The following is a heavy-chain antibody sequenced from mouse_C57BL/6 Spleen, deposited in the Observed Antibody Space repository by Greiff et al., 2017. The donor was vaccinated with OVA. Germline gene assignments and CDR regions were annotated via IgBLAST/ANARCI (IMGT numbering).Heavy chain of an antibody. Sequence: QVQLQQSGPGLVQPSQSLSITCTVSGFSLTSYGVHWVRQSPGKGLEWLGVIWRGGSTDYNAAFMSRLSITKDNSKSQVFFKMNSLQADDTAIYYCAKRGTTVVATSDYYAMDYWGQGTSVTVSS. J-gene: IGHJ4*01. D-gene: IGHD1-1*01. CDR3: AKRGTTVVATSDYYAMDY. V-gene: IGHV2-5*01. CDR1: GFSLTSYG. CDR2: IWRGGST.